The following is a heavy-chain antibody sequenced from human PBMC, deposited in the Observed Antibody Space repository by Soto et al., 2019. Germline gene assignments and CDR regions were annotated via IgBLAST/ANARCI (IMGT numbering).Heavy chain of an antibody. CDR2: ISGSGGST. Sequence: GGSLRLSCAASGFTFSSYAMSWVRQAPGKGLEWVSAISGSGGSTYYADSVKGRFTISRDNSKNTLYLQMNSLRAEDTAVYCCAKIADMEQLVFYFDYWGQGTLVTVSS. CDR1: GFTFSSYA. V-gene: IGHV3-23*01. CDR3: AKIADMEQLVFYFDY. J-gene: IGHJ4*02. D-gene: IGHD6-6*01.